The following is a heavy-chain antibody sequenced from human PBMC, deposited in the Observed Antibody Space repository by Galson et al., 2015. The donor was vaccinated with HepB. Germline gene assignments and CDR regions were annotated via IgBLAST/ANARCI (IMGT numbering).Heavy chain of an antibody. CDR3: TRRAGCSGGSCYPDY. D-gene: IGHD2-15*01. J-gene: IGHJ4*02. CDR2: IRSKANSYAT. V-gene: IGHV3-73*01. CDR1: GFTFSGSA. Sequence: SLRLSCAASGFTFSGSAMHWVRQASGKGLEWVGRIRSKANSYATAYAASVKGRFTISRDDSKNTAYLQMNSLKTEDTAVYYCTRRAGCSGGSCYPDYWGQGTLVTVSS.